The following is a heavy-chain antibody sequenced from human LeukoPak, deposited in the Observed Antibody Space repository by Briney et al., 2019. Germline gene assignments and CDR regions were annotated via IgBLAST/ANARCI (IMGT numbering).Heavy chain of an antibody. CDR3: AREAEYSSGWFSTAYFDY. V-gene: IGHV4-39*02. Sequence: WVRQAPGKGLEWIGSIYYSGSTYYNPSLKSRVTISVDTSKNQFSLKLSSVTAADTAVYYCAREAEYSSGWFSTAYFDYWGQGTLVTVSS. CDR2: IYYSGST. J-gene: IGHJ4*02. D-gene: IGHD6-19*01.